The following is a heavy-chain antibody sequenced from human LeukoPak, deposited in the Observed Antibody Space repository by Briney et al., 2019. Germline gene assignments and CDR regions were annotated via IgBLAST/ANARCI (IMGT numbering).Heavy chain of an antibody. J-gene: IGHJ6*04. Sequence: GGSLRLSCAASGFTFSSYGMNWVRQAPGKGLEWVSTISGSGGSTYYADSVKGRFTISRDNAKNSLYLQMNSLRAEDTAVYYCAELGITMIGGVWGKGTTVTISS. D-gene: IGHD3-10*02. CDR2: ISGSGGST. CDR3: AELGITMIGGV. CDR1: GFTFSSYG. V-gene: IGHV3-23*01.